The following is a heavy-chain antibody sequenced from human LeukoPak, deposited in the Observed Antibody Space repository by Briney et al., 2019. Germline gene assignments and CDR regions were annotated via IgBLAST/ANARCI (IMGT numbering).Heavy chain of an antibody. CDR3: ARGVTTTSTMSDY. D-gene: IGHD3-10*02. CDR2: INWNGYST. CDR1: GFTFDDYG. V-gene: IGHV3-20*04. J-gene: IGHJ4*02. Sequence: GGSLRLSCAASGFTFDDYGMSWVRQAPGKGLERVSGINWNGYSTDYADSVKGRFIISRDNARNSLYLQMNSLRAEDAALYYCARGVTTTSTMSDYWGQGTLVTVSS.